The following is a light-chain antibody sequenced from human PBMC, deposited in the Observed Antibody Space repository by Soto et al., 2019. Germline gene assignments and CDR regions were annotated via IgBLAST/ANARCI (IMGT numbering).Light chain of an antibody. CDR3: QVWDKTTDHPGV. Sequence: SYELTQPPSVSVAPGKTARITCGGNNIGGKSVHWYQQKPGQAPVLVIYYDRDRPSGIPERFSGSNSGNTATLTISRVEAGDEADYYCQVWDKTTDHPGVFGAGTKLTVL. CDR2: YDR. V-gene: IGLV3-21*04. J-gene: IGLJ1*01. CDR1: NIGGKS.